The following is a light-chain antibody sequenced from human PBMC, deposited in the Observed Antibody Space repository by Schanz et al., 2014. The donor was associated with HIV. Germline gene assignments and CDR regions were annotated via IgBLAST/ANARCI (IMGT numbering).Light chain of an antibody. CDR1: SSDVGGYNY. CDR3: CSFAGTIWV. Sequence: QSALTQPRSVSGSPGQSVAISCTGTSSDVGGYNYVSWYQQHPGKAPKLMIYDVTKRPSGVPDRFSGSKSGNTASLTISGLQAEDEADYYCCSFAGTIWVFGGGTKLTVV. J-gene: IGLJ3*02. V-gene: IGLV2-11*01. CDR2: DVT.